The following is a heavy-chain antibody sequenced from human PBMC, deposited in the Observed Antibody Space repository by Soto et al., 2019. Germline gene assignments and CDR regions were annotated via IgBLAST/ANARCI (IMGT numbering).Heavy chain of an antibody. V-gene: IGHV4-34*01. D-gene: IGHD6-6*01. CDR1: SGSFSGYY. J-gene: IGHJ4*02. CDR2: ISQSGHT. Sequence: SETLSLTCSIYSGSFSGYYWSWLRQPPGKGLEWIGEISQSGHTNYSPSLKSRVSISIDTSKKQFSLNLASVSAADTAVYYCARAPKVSGSSQTRPDFWGQGTLVTVSS. CDR3: ARAPKVSGSSQTRPDF.